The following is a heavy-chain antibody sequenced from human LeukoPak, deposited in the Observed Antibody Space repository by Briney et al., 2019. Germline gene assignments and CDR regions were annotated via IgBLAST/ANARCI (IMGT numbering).Heavy chain of an antibody. CDR3: ARDYGVYDGSGYYSRNMDV. D-gene: IGHD3-22*01. Sequence: ASVKVSCKASGYTFTGYYMHWVRQAPGQGLEWMGWINPNSGGTNYAQKFQGRATMTRDTSISTAYMELSRLRSDDTAVYYCARDYGVYDGSGYYSRNMDVWGKGTTVTVSS. CDR1: GYTFTGYY. V-gene: IGHV1-2*02. J-gene: IGHJ6*03. CDR2: INPNSGGT.